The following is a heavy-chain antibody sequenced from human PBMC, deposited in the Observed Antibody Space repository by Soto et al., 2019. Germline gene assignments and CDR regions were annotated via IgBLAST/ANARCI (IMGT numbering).Heavy chain of an antibody. V-gene: IGHV3-30*18. Sequence: PGGSLRLSCAASGFTFSSYGMHWVRQAPGKGLEWVAVISYDGSNKYYADSVKGRFTISRDNSKNTLYLQMNSPRAEDTAVYYCAKDTPIVKWGQGTLVTVSS. D-gene: IGHD4-4*01. J-gene: IGHJ4*02. CDR2: ISYDGSNK. CDR1: GFTFSSYG. CDR3: AKDTPIVK.